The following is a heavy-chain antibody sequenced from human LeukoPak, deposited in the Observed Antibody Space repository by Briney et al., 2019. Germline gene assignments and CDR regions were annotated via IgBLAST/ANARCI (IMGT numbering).Heavy chain of an antibody. J-gene: IGHJ4*02. CDR3: VRHGRRIPLIDY. V-gene: IGHV4-39*01. Sequence: SETLSLTCISGGSISSSSYYWGWIRQPPGKGLEWIGSIYYSGSTYYNPSLKSRVTISVDTSKNQFSLKLSSVTAADAPRYYCVRHGRRIPLIDYWGQGTLVTASS. CDR1: GGSISSSSYY. CDR2: IYYSGST.